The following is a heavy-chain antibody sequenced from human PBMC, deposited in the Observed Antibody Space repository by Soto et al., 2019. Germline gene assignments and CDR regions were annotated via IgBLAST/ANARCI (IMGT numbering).Heavy chain of an antibody. J-gene: IGHJ6*02. CDR1: GFTFSSYW. CDR2: IKQDGSEE. D-gene: IGHD6-13*01. V-gene: IGHV3-7*01. CDR3: ARIAATGRGWDV. Sequence: EVQLVESGGGLVQPGGSLRLSCVDSGFTFSSYWMSWVRQAPVKGLEWVGNIKQDGSEENYVDSLKGRFTISRDNAKNSMYLQMNSLRAKDTAVYYCARIAATGRGWDVWGQGTTVVVCS.